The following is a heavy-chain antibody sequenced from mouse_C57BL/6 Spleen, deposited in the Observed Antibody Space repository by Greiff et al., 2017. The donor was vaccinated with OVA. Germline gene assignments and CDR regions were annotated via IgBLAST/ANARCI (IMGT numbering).Heavy chain of an antibody. J-gene: IGHJ4*01. CDR1: GFTFSDYG. CDR2: ISSGSSTI. D-gene: IGHD2-3*01. V-gene: IGHV5-17*01. Sequence: EVQGVASGGGLVKPGGSLKLSCAASGFTFSDYGMHWVRQAPEKGLEWVAYISSGSSTIYYADTVKGRFTISRDNAKNTLFLQMTSLRAEDTAMYYCARNDGYYDYAMDYWGQGTSVTVSS. CDR3: ARNDGYYDYAMDY.